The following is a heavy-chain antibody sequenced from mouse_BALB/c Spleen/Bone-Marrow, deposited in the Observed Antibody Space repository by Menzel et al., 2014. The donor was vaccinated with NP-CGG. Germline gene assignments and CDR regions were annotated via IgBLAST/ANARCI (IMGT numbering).Heavy chain of an antibody. D-gene: IGHD2-1*01. J-gene: IGHJ4*01. Sequence: QVQLQQSGPELVKPGASVKISCKASGYSFTSYYIHWVKQRPGQGLEWIGWIFPGSGNTKYNEKFKGKATLTADTSSSTAYMQLSRLTSEDSVVYFCARHGILRNYYAMDYWGQGTSVTVSS. V-gene: IGHV1-66*01. CDR2: IFPGSGNT. CDR3: ARHGILRNYYAMDY. CDR1: GYSFTSYY.